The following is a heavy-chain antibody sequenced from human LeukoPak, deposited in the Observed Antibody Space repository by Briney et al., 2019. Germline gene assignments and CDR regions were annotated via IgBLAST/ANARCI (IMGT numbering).Heavy chain of an antibody. CDR2: SIPIFGTA. V-gene: IGHV1-69*13. CDR1: GGTFSSYA. J-gene: IGHJ4*02. CDR3: ARPGRPTTKLAYDY. D-gene: IGHD1-1*01. Sequence: SVKVSCKASGGTFSSYAISWVRQAPGQGLEWMGGSIPIFGTANYAQKFQGRVTITADESTSTAYMELSSLRSEDTAVYYCARPGRPTTKLAYDYWGQGTLVTVSS.